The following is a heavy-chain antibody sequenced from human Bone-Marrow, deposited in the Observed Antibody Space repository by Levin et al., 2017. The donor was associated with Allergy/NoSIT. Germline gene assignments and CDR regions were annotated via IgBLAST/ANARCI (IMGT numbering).Heavy chain of an antibody. D-gene: IGHD3-22*01. J-gene: IGHJ5*02. CDR2: ISSSSSYI. CDR1: GFTFSSYS. V-gene: IGHV3-21*01. Sequence: GGSLRLSCAASGFTFSSYSMNWVRQAPGKGLEWVSSISSSSSYIYYADSVKGRFTISRDNAKNSLYLQMNSLRAEDTAVYYCARINDSSGYRSNWFDPWGQGTLVTVSS. CDR3: ARINDSSGYRSNWFDP.